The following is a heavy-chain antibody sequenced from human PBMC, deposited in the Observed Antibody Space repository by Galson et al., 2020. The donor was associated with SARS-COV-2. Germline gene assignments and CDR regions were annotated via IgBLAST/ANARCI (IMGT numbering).Heavy chain of an antibody. J-gene: IGHJ3*02. Sequence: GGSLRLSCAASGFTFSSYWMSWVRQAPGKGLEWVANIKQDGSEKYYVDSVKGRFTISRDNAKNSLYLQMNSLRAEDRDVYYCARDKLWFGDLLLFNVFDIGVKGTMFT. CDR1: GFTFSSYW. CDR2: IKQDGSEK. V-gene: IGHV3-7*01. CDR3: ARDKLWFGDLLLFNVFDI. D-gene: IGHD3-10*01.